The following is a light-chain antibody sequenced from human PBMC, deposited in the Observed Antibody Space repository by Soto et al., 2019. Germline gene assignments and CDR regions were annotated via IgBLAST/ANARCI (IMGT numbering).Light chain of an antibody. CDR1: SSDVGGYNY. J-gene: IGLJ1*01. CDR3: RSYTSSSTPLYV. Sequence: QSALTQPASVSGPPGQSITISCTGTSSDVGGYNYVSWYQQHPGKAPKLMIYEVSNRPSGVSNRFSGSKSGNTASLTISGLQAEDEADYYCRSYTSSSTPLYVFGTGTKVTVL. CDR2: EVS. V-gene: IGLV2-14*01.